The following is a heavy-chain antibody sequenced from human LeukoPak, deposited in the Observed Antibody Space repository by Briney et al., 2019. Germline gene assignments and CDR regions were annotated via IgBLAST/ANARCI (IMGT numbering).Heavy chain of an antibody. J-gene: IGHJ4*02. CDR3: ARLGQGNMAAAGDFDY. Sequence: ASVTVSCKASGYTFTSYDINWVRQATGQGLEWMGWMNPNSGNTGYAQKFQGRVTMTRNTSISTAYMELSSLRSEDTAVYYCARLGQGNMAAAGDFDYWGQGTLVTVSS. CDR2: MNPNSGNT. D-gene: IGHD6-13*01. CDR1: GYTFTSYD. V-gene: IGHV1-8*01.